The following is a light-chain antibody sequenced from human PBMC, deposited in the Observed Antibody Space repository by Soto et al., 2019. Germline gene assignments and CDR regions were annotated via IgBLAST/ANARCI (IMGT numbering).Light chain of an antibody. Sequence: QSVLTQPPSVSGAPGQRVTISCTGSSSNIGAGYNVHWYQQLPGTAPKLLIYANNHRPSGVPDRFSGSKSGTSASLAITGXXXXXXXXXXCQSYDSSLSGSVLFGGGTKLTVL. CDR1: SSNIGAGYN. J-gene: IGLJ2*01. CDR2: ANN. CDR3: QSYDSSLSGSVL. V-gene: IGLV1-40*01.